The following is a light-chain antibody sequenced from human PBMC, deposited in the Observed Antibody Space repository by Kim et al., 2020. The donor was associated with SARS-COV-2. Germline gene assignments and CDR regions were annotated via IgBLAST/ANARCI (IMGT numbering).Light chain of an antibody. CDR3: QTWDSSGV. CDR1: KLGDKY. J-gene: IGLJ2*01. CDR2: RDS. V-gene: IGLV3-1*01. Sequence: SVSPGQTARITCSGDKLGDKYTCWYQQKPGQSPVLVIYRDSRRPSGIPERFSGSNSRNTATLTISGTQAMDEADYYCQTWDSSGVFGGGTQLTVL.